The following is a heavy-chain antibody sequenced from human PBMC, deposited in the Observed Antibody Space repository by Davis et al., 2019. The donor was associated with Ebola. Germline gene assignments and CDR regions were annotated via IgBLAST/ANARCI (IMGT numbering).Heavy chain of an antibody. V-gene: IGHV4-34*01. D-gene: IGHD2-2*01. CDR3: ARAYSGYCSSTSCRPPDY. J-gene: IGHJ4*02. CDR2: INHSGRT. CDR1: GGSFSGYY. Sequence: MPSETLSLTCAVYGGSFSGYYWSWIRQPPGKGLEWIGEINHSGRTNYNPSPKSRVTISVDTSKNQFSLKLSSVTAADTAVYYCARAYSGYCSSTSCRPPDYWGQGTLVTVSS.